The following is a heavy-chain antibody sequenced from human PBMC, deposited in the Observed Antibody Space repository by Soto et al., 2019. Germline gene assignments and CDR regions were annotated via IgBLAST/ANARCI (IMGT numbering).Heavy chain of an antibody. D-gene: IGHD5-18*01. J-gene: IGHJ4*02. CDR2: FDPEDGET. CDR3: ATDRGLRGYSYGPIDY. V-gene: IGHV1-24*01. CDR1: GYTLTELS. Sequence: GASVKVSCKVSGYTLTELSMHWVRQAPGKGLEWMGGFDPEDGETIYAQKYQGRDTMTEDTSTDTAYMEMSSLRSEDTAVYYCATDRGLRGYSYGPIDYWGQGTLVTVSS.